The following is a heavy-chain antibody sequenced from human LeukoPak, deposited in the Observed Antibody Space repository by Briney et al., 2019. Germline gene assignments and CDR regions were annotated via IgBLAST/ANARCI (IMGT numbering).Heavy chain of an antibody. CDR1: GGSFSGYY. D-gene: IGHD2-21*02. CDR2: INHSGST. J-gene: IGHJ6*02. V-gene: IGHV4-34*01. Sequence: SETLSLTCAVYGGSFSGYYWSWIRQPPGKGLEWIGEINHSGSTNYSPSLKSRVTISVDTSKNQFSLNLSSVTAADTAVYYCARAYCGGDCDYYYYGMDVWGQGTTVTVSS. CDR3: ARAYCGGDCDYYYYGMDV.